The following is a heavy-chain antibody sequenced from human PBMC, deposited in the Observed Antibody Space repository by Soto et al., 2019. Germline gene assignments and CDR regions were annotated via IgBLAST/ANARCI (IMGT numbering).Heavy chain of an antibody. CDR1: GYSFTSYW. Sequence: PGESLKISCKGSGYSFTSYWIGWVRQMPGKGLEWMGIIYPGDSDTRYSPSFQGQVTISADKSISTAYLQWSSLKASDTAMYYCARCLYSSSWTGPYFDYWGQGTLVTGSS. V-gene: IGHV5-51*01. CDR3: ARCLYSSSWTGPYFDY. J-gene: IGHJ4*02. CDR2: IYPGDSDT. D-gene: IGHD6-13*01.